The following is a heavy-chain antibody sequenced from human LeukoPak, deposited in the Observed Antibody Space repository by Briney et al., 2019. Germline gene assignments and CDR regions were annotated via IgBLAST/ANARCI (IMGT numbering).Heavy chain of an antibody. V-gene: IGHV1-69*13. D-gene: IGHD3-10*01. J-gene: IGHJ4*02. CDR2: IIPIFDTA. CDR3: ARDVGSYYHDY. CDR1: GSTFSNHA. Sequence: SVKVSCKASGSTFSNHASTWVRRAPGQGLEWMGGIIPIFDTADYAQKFQGRVTITADESTSTAYMELSSLRSEDTAVYYCARDVGSYYHDYWGQGTLVTVSS.